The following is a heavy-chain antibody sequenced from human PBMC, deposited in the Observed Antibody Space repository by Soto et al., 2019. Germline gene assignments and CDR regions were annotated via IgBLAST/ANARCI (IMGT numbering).Heavy chain of an antibody. V-gene: IGHV3-7*01. CDR2: MDHDGSER. Sequence: EVQLVESGGGLVQPGGSLRLSCAASGFTFSTYWMTWVRQPPGKGLEWVANMDHDGSERYYVDSVRGRFTVSRDNAKNSLYLQMNSLRAEDTAVYYCVCGGNFFIYWGQGTLVTVSP. J-gene: IGHJ4*02. CDR1: GFTFSTYW. CDR3: VCGGNFFIY. D-gene: IGHD3-16*01.